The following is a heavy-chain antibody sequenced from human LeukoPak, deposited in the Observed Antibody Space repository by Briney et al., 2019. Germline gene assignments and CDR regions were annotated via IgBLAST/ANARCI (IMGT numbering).Heavy chain of an antibody. D-gene: IGHD2-2*01. CDR3: TTEPPMDFFVVLPA. V-gene: IGHV3-15*01. CDR2: IKSKTDGGTT. Sequence: PGMSLRLSCAASGFPFSTYGMHWVRQAPGKGLEWVGRIKSKTDGGTTDCAAPVKGRFTISRDDSKNTLYLQMNSLKTEDTAVYYCTTEPPMDFFVVLPAWGQGTLVTVSS. CDR1: GFPFSTYG. J-gene: IGHJ5*02.